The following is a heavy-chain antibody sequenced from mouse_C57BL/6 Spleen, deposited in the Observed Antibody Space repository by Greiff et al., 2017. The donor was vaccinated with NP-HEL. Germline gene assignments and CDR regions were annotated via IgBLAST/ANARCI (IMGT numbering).Heavy chain of an antibody. D-gene: IGHD2-4*01. V-gene: IGHV1-55*01. J-gene: IGHJ3*01. Sequence: VQLQQPGAELVKPGASVKMSRKASGYTFTSYWITWVKQRPGQGLEWIGDIYPGSGSTNYNEKFKSKATLTVDTSSSTAYMQLSSLTSEDSAVYYCARGIYDYDWFAYWGQGTLVTVSA. CDR3: ARGIYDYDWFAY. CDR1: GYTFTSYW. CDR2: IYPGSGST.